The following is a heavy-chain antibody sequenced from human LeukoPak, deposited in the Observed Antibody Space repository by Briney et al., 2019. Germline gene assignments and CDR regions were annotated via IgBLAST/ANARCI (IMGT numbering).Heavy chain of an antibody. CDR1: GFTVSSNY. Sequence: GGSLRLSCAASGFTVSSNYMSWVRQAPGKGLEYVSVIYSGGSTYYADSVKGRFTISRDNSKNTLYLQMSSLRAEDTAVYYCARNPSGSYSAFDIWGQGTLVTVSS. CDR2: IYSGGST. J-gene: IGHJ3*02. CDR3: ARNPSGSYSAFDI. V-gene: IGHV3-53*01. D-gene: IGHD1-26*01.